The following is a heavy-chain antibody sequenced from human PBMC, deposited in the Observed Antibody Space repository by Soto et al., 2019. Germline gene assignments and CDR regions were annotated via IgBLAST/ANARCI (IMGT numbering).Heavy chain of an antibody. CDR1: GYSFTSYW. CDR2: IYPGDSDT. D-gene: IGHD3-22*01. CDR3: AGIKSYYEDSSGYDPRGAFDY. Sequence: PGESLKISCKGSGYSFTSYWIGWVRQMPGKGLEWMGIIYPGDSDTRYSPSFQGQVTISADKSISTAYLPWSSLKASGTGMYYWAGIKSYYEDSSGYDPRGAFDYWGQGTLVTVSS. J-gene: IGHJ4*02. V-gene: IGHV5-51*01.